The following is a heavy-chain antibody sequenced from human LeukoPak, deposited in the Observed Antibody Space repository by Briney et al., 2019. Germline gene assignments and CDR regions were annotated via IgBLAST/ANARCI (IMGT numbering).Heavy chain of an antibody. D-gene: IGHD6-13*01. Sequence: GASVKVSCKASGYTFTGYYLHWVRQAPGQGLEWMGWINPNSGGTNSAQKFQGRVTMTRDTSIGTAYMELSRLRSDDTAVYYWASVFKSGSWYDYYYYMDVWGKGTTVTVSS. CDR1: GYTFTGYY. CDR2: INPNSGGT. J-gene: IGHJ6*03. V-gene: IGHV1-2*02. CDR3: ASVFKSGSWYDYYYYMDV.